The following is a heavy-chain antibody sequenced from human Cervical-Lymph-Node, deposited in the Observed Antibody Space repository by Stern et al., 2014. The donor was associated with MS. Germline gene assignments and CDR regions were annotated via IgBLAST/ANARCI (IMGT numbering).Heavy chain of an antibody. Sequence: VQLEESGPGLVKPSETLSLTCTVSGYSISSGYYWGWIRQPPGKGLEWIGGIYHSGSTYYNPSLKSRVTISADTSKNKFSLTLSSVTAADTAVYYCAGARGWLPLHWGQGTLVTVSS. V-gene: IGHV4-38-2*02. J-gene: IGHJ4*02. CDR3: AGARGWLPLH. D-gene: IGHD3-22*01. CDR2: IYHSGST. CDR1: GYSISSGYY.